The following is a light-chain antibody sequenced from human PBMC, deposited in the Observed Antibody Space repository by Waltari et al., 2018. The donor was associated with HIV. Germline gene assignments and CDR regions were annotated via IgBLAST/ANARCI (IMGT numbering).Light chain of an antibody. V-gene: IGLV1-44*01. J-gene: IGLJ1*01. CDR2: SNN. CDR3: AAWDDSLNGYV. CDR1: SSNIGTNT. Sequence: QSVLTQPPSASGPPGQRVTLSCSGRSSNIGTNTVTWDQQLPGSAPKLLIYSNNQRPSGVPDRFSGSKSGTSASLAISGLQSEDEADYYCAAWDDSLNGYVFGTGTKVTVL.